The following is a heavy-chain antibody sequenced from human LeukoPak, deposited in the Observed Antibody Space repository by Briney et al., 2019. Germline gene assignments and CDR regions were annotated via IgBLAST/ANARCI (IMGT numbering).Heavy chain of an antibody. CDR2: INHSGST. CDR3: ARFSDILTGYSLDY. D-gene: IGHD3-9*01. V-gene: IGHV4-39*07. Sequence: KPSETLSLTCTVSGGSISSSSYYWSWIRQPPGKGLEWIGEINHSGSTNYNPSLKSRVTISVDTSKNQFSLKLSSVTAADTAVYYCARFSDILTGYSLDYWGQGTLVTVSS. J-gene: IGHJ4*02. CDR1: GGSISSSSYY.